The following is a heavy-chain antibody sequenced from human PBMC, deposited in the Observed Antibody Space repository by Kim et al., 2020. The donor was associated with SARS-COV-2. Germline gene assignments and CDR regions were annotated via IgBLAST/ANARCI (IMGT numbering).Heavy chain of an antibody. CDR2: P. D-gene: IGHD6-13*01. Sequence: PTYAQGFTGRFVFSLDTSVSTAYLQISSLKAEDTAVYYCARVAAAVWFDPWGQGTLVTVSS. CDR3: ARVAAAVWFDP. V-gene: IGHV7-4-1*02. J-gene: IGHJ5*02.